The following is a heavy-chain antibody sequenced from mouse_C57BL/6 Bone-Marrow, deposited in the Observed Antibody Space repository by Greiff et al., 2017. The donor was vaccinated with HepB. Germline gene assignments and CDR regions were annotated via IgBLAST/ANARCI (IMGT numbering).Heavy chain of an antibody. J-gene: IGHJ2*01. Sequence: QVQLKESGAELVRPGASVTLSCKASGYTFTDYEMHWVKQTPVHGLEWIGAIDPETGGTAYNQKFKGKAILTADKSSSTAYMELRSLTSEDSAVYYCTRAGNSITTVVDYWGQGTTLTVSS. CDR3: TRAGNSITTVVDY. V-gene: IGHV1-15*01. D-gene: IGHD1-1*01. CDR1: GYTFTDYE. CDR2: IDPETGGT.